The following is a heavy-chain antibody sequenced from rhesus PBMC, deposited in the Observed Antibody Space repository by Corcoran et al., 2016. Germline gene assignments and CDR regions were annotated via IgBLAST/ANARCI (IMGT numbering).Heavy chain of an antibody. Sequence: EVQLVQSGAEVKKPGASVKISCKASGYTFTDYYLHWVRQAPGKGLEWMGRVDPEDGEAINEHNVQDRVTITADTSTDTAYMELSSLRSEDTAVYYCATDRKYCSSTYCSSDYWGQGVLVTVSS. CDR1: GYTFTDYY. CDR2: VDPEDGEA. D-gene: IGHD2-15*01. CDR3: ATDRKYCSSTYCSSDY. V-gene: IGHV1-111*02. J-gene: IGHJ4*01.